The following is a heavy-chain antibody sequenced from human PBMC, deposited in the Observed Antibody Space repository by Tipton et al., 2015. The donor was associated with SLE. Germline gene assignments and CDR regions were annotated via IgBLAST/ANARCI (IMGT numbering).Heavy chain of an antibody. D-gene: IGHD5-12*01. CDR2: IYSSGSI. V-gene: IGHV4-4*07. CDR1: GGSMAHYS. J-gene: IGHJ5*02. Sequence: TLSLTCTVSGGSMAHYSWNWIRQSAEKGLEWIGRIYSSGSIDYNPSLKSRVTMSVDTSKKQLSMKMTSVTAADTAVYFCARSAYDSLEPWGQGTLVTVSS. CDR3: ARSAYDSLEP.